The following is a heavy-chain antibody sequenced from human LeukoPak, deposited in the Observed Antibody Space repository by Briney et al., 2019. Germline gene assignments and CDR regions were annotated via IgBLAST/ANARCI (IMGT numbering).Heavy chain of an antibody. D-gene: IGHD2-2*01. J-gene: IGHJ4*02. Sequence: SETLSLTCTVSGGSISSSSYYWGWLRQPPEKGLEWIGTIYYSGSTFYNPSLTSRVTISVDTSKNQFSLKVSSVTAADTAVYYCASTMYCSSTSCLRFDYWGQGTLVTVSS. CDR1: GGSISSSSYY. CDR2: IYYSGST. CDR3: ASTMYCSSTSCLRFDY. V-gene: IGHV4-39*01.